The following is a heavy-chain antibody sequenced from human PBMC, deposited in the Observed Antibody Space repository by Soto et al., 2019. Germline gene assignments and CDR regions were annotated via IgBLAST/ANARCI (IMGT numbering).Heavy chain of an antibody. CDR3: ARGHQNCYDSSGYYLY. CDR1: GGSISSGDYY. D-gene: IGHD3-22*01. Sequence: SETLSLTCTVSGGSISSGDYYWSWIRQPPGKGLEWIGYIYYSGSTYYNPSLKSRVTISVDTSKNQFSLKLSSVTAADTAVYYCARGHQNCYDSSGYYLYWGQGTQVTVSS. CDR2: IYYSGST. V-gene: IGHV4-30-4*01. J-gene: IGHJ4*02.